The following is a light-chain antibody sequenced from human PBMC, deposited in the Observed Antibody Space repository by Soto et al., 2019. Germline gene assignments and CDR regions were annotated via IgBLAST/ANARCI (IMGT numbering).Light chain of an antibody. V-gene: IGKV3-15*01. CDR2: DAS. CDR3: QQYNDWPQWT. CDR1: QSVSRN. Sequence: EIVMTQSPATLSVSPGERATLSCRASQSVSRNLAWYQQKPGQAPRLLIYDASTRATGIPARFSGSGSGTEFTLTISSQQSEDYAVYYCQQYNDWPQWTFGQGTKVGIK. J-gene: IGKJ1*01.